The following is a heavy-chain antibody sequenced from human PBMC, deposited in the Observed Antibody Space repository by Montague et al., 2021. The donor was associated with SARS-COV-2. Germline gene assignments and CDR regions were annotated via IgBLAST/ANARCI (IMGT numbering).Heavy chain of an antibody. CDR1: GGSITSSSYY. Sequence: SETLSLTCTVSGGSITSSSYYWGWIRQPPGKGLEWIGTIFYTGNTYYNPSLKSRVTISVDTSKNQFSLKLSSVSAAGTAVFYCASRRWGGGVKAKGDAFDIWGHGTMVTVSS. CDR2: IFYTGNT. CDR3: ASRRWGGGVKAKGDAFDI. V-gene: IGHV4-39*01. D-gene: IGHD3-16*01. J-gene: IGHJ3*02.